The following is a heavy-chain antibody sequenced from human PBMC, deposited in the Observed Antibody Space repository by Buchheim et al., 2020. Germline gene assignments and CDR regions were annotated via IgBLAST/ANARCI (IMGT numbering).Heavy chain of an antibody. D-gene: IGHD3-3*01. CDR2: ISSSSSTI. CDR1: GFTFSSYS. J-gene: IGHJ6*02. CDR3: ARGLLEWLLLSGMDV. Sequence: EVQLVESGGGLVQPGGSLRLSCAASGFTFSSYSMNWVRQAPGKGLEWVSYISSSSSTIYYADSVKGRFTISRDNAKNSLYLPMNSLRAEDTAVYYCARGLLEWLLLSGMDVWGQGTT. V-gene: IGHV3-48*01.